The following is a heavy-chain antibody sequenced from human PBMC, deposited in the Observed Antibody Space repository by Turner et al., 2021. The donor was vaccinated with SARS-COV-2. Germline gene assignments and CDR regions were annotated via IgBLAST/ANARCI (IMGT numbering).Heavy chain of an antibody. CDR2: FDPEDGET. Sequence: QVQLVQSGAEVKKPGASVKVSCKISGYTLTELSMYWVRQAPGKGLEWMGGFDPEDGETIYAQNFQGRVTMTEDTSTDTAYMELSSLRSEDTAEYFCATGYQLRVNWFDPWGQGTLVTVSS. CDR1: GYTLTELS. J-gene: IGHJ5*02. D-gene: IGHD2-2*01. V-gene: IGHV1-24*01. CDR3: ATGYQLRVNWFDP.